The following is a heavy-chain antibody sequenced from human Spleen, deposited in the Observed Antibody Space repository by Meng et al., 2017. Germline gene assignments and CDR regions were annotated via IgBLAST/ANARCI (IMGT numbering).Heavy chain of an antibody. J-gene: IGHJ4*02. Sequence: QGQLHQCGAGLLKPPATPSLTFLVTGGSFSDYYWSWIRQPPGKGLEWIGEVNHSGNTNYNPSLKSRVTISVDTSKNQFSLNLSSVTAADTAVYYCARGTPVVTPRWLDYWGQGTLVTVSS. D-gene: IGHD4-23*01. V-gene: IGHV4-34*01. CDR1: GGSFSDYY. CDR3: ARGTPVVTPRWLDY. CDR2: VNHSGNT.